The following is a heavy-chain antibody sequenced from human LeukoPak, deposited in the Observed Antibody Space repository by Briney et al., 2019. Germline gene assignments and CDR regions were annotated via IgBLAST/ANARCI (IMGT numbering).Heavy chain of an antibody. CDR3: AREGGDLDY. V-gene: IGHV3-7*05. CDR2: IKQDGSEK. D-gene: IGHD2-21*01. CDR1: EFTFSRYW. J-gene: IGHJ4*02. Sequence: GGSLRLSCAASEFTFSRYWMSWVRQAPGKGLEWVANIKQDGSEKYYVDSVKGRFTISRDNAKNSLYLQMNSLRAEDTAIYYCAREGGDLDYWGQGTLVTVSP.